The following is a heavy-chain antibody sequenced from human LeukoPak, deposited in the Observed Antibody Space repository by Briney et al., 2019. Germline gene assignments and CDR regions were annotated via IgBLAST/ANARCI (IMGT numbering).Heavy chain of an antibody. V-gene: IGHV3-33*03. D-gene: IGHD4-17*01. CDR2: IWYDGSNK. Sequence: PGRSLRLSCAASGFTFSSYGMHWVRQAPGKGLEWVAVIWYDGSNKYYADSVKGRFTISRDNSKNSLYLQMNSLRTEDTALYYCAKGPHYGDYERPFDYWGQGTLVTVSS. J-gene: IGHJ4*02. CDR3: AKGPHYGDYERPFDY. CDR1: GFTFSSYG.